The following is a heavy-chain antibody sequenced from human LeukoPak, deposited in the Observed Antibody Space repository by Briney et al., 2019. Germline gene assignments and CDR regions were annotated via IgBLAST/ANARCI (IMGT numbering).Heavy chain of an antibody. Sequence: SETLSLTCTVSGGSISSYYWSWIRQPPGKGLEWIGYIYYSGSTNYNPSLKSRVTISVDTSKNQFSLKLSSVTAADTAVYYCARDDSSSDHDASDIWGQGTMVTVSS. CDR2: IYYSGST. J-gene: IGHJ3*02. CDR1: GGSISSYY. D-gene: IGHD6-19*01. V-gene: IGHV4-59*01. CDR3: ARDDSSSDHDASDI.